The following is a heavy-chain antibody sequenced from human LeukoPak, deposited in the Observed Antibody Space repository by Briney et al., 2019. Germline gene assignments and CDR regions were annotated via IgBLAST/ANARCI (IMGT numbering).Heavy chain of an antibody. CDR1: GGTFSSYA. CDR2: IIPIFGTA. CDR3: ARDQGYYYGSGSYYPYYYYMDV. V-gene: IGHV1-69*13. D-gene: IGHD3-10*01. Sequence: ASVKVSCKASGGTFSSYAISWVRQAPGQGLEWMGGIIPIFGTANYAQKFQGRATITADESTSTAYMELSSLRSEDTAVYYCARDQGYYYGSGSYYPYYYYMDVWGKGTTVTISS. J-gene: IGHJ6*03.